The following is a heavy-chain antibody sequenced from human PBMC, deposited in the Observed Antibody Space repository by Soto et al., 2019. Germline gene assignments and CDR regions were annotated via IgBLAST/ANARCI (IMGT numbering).Heavy chain of an antibody. J-gene: IGHJ4*02. D-gene: IGHD3-16*01. CDR3: AKWNGGFDY. Sequence: PGGSLRLSCVASGFTFSSFSLHWVRQAPGKGLEWVAVISYDGSYKYYADSVKGRFTISRDNSKNTLYLQMNSLRAEDTAVYYCAKWNGGFDYWGQGTLVTVSS. V-gene: IGHV3-30*18. CDR2: ISYDGSYK. CDR1: GFTFSSFS.